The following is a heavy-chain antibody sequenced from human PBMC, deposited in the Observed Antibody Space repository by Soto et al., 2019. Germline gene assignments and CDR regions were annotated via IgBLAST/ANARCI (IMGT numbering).Heavy chain of an antibody. CDR3: ARAGVGYSSSWYDYYYYDMDV. D-gene: IGHD6-13*01. V-gene: IGHV4-4*02. Sequence: SETLSLTCAVSGGSISSSNWWSWVRQPPGKGLEWIGEIYHSGSTNYNPSLKSRVTISVDKSKNQFSLKLSSVTAADTAVYYCARAGVGYSSSWYDYYYYDMDVWGQGTTVTVSS. CDR2: IYHSGST. J-gene: IGHJ6*02. CDR1: GGSISSSNW.